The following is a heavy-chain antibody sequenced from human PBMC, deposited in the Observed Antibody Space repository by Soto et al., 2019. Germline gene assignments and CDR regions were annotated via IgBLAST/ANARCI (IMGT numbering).Heavy chain of an antibody. Sequence: PSETLSLTCAVYGGSFSGYYWSWIRQPPGKGLEWIGEINHSGSTNYNPSLKSRVTISVDTSKNQFSLKLSSVTAADTAVYYCARVWGYYDFWSGYYYYYYYGMDVWGQGTTVTV. J-gene: IGHJ6*02. CDR3: ARVWGYYDFWSGYYYYYYYGMDV. V-gene: IGHV4-34*01. CDR1: GGSFSGYY. CDR2: INHSGST. D-gene: IGHD3-3*01.